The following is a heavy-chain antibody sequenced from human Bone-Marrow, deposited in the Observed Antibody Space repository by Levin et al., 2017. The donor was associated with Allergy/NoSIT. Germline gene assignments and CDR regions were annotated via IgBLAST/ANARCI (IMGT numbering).Heavy chain of an antibody. D-gene: IGHD6-6*01. CDR1: GFTFSSYA. Sequence: GESLKISCAASGFTFSSYAMHWVRQAPGKGLEWVAVISYDGSNKYYADSVKGRFTISRDNSKNTLYLQMNSLRAEDTAVYYCARDKGVAEIAARLDFDYWGQGTLVTVSS. J-gene: IGHJ4*02. V-gene: IGHV3-30-3*01. CDR3: ARDKGVAEIAARLDFDY. CDR2: ISYDGSNK.